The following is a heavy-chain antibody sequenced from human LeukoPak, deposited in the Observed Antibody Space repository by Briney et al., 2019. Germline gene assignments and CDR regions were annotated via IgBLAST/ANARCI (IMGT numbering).Heavy chain of an antibody. CDR2: IGTAGDT. Sequence: AGGSLRLSCAASGFTFGSYDMHWVRQATGKGLEWVSAIGTAGDTYYPGSVKGRFTISRENARNSLYLQMNSLRAGDTAVYYCACAGVPAAGGYYYGMDVWGQGTTVTVSS. J-gene: IGHJ6*02. V-gene: IGHV3-13*01. CDR3: ACAGVPAAGGYYYGMDV. D-gene: IGHD2-2*01. CDR1: GFTFGSYD.